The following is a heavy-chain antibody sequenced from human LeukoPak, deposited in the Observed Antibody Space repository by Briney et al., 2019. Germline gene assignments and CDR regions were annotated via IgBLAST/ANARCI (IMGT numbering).Heavy chain of an antibody. V-gene: IGHV1-18*01. CDR2: ISAYNGNT. Sequence: ASVKVCCKASGYTFTSYGISWVRQAPGQGLEWMGWISAYNGNTNYAQKLQGRVTMTTDTSTSTAYMELRSLRSDDTAVYYCARDSGPLGYCSSTSCYIDPWGQGTLVTVSS. CDR3: ARDSGPLGYCSSTSCYIDP. J-gene: IGHJ5*02. D-gene: IGHD2-2*01. CDR1: GYTFTSYG.